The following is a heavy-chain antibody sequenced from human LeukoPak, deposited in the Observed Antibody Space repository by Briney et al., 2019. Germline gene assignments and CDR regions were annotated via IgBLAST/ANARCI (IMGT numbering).Heavy chain of an antibody. J-gene: IGHJ4*02. CDR3: AREYCTRTNCYDYFDY. Sequence: PSETLSLTCTVSGDSITNSYWTWIRQPPGKGLEYTAYIFHTGSTNYNPSLKGRATISLDTSKNQFSLKLTSVTSADTAVYYCAREYCTRTNCYDYFDYWGQGTLVTVSS. V-gene: IGHV4-59*01. CDR2: IFHTGST. D-gene: IGHD2-2*01. CDR1: GDSITNSY.